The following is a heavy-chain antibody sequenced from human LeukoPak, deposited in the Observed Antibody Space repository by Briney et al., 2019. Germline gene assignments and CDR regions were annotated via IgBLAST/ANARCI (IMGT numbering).Heavy chain of an antibody. V-gene: IGHV3-49*04. J-gene: IGHJ4*02. CDR2: IRSKAYGGTT. Sequence: GGSLRLSCTASGFTFGDYAMSWVRQAPGKGLEWVGFIRSKAYGGTTEYAASVKGRFTISRDDSKSIAYLQMNSLKTEDTAVYYCTRVDNIAARQGYWGQETLVTVSS. D-gene: IGHD6-6*01. CDR1: GFTFGDYA. CDR3: TRVDNIAARQGY.